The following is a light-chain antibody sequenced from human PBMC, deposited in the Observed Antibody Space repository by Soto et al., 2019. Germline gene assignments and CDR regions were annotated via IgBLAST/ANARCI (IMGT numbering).Light chain of an antibody. CDR2: GAS. Sequence: EIVMTQSPATLSVSPGERATLSCRASQSVSTNLAWYQRTPGQAPRLLIFGASARATGIPARFRGSGSGTEFTLTISSLQSEDFAVYYCQQYNNWLGTFGQGTKVEIK. V-gene: IGKV3-15*01. CDR1: QSVSTN. CDR3: QQYNNWLGT. J-gene: IGKJ1*01.